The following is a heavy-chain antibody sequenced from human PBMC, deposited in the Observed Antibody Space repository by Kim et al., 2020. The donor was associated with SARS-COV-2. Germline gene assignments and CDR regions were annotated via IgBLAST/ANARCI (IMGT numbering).Heavy chain of an antibody. J-gene: IGHJ3*02. D-gene: IGHD6-6*01. CDR3: ARSRSIGDDSDAFDI. V-gene: IGHV3-23*01. Sequence: DSVKGRFTIARDNSENTLYLQMSSLRGEDTALYYCARSRSIGDDSDAFDIWGQGTMVTVSS.